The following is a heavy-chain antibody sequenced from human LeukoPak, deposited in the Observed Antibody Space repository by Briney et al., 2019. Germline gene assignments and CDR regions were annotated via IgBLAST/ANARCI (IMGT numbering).Heavy chain of an antibody. D-gene: IGHD2-15*01. CDR2: VSPNSGNT. V-gene: IGHV1-8*01. J-gene: IGHJ4*02. Sequence: ASVKVSCKASGYTFTSYDLNWVRQATGQGLEWMGWVSPNSGNTGYAQKFQGRVTMTRDTSISTVYMELSSLRSEDTAVYYCARGVGYCSGGNCYGVGSSDYWGQGTLVTVSS. CDR3: ARGVGYCSGGNCYGVGSSDY. CDR1: GYTFTSYD.